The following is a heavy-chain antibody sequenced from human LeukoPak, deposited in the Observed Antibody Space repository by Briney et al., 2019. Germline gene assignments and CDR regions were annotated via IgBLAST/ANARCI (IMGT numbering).Heavy chain of an antibody. CDR2: IYYSGST. Sequence: PSETLSLTCTVSGGSISSSSYYWGWIRQPPGKGLEWIGSIYYSGSTYYNPSLKSRVTISVDTSKNQFSLKLSSVTAADTAVYYCARLVAGGRGFDYWGQGTLVTVSS. CDR1: GGSISSSSYY. CDR3: ARLVAGGRGFDY. V-gene: IGHV4-39*01. J-gene: IGHJ4*02. D-gene: IGHD2-15*01.